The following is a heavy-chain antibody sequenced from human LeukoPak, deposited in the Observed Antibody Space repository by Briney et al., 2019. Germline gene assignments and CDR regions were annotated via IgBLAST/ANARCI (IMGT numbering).Heavy chain of an antibody. CDR3: ARVAYGYYYMDV. CDR2: VSSDGGST. D-gene: IGHD4-17*01. CDR1: GFTFSSYV. Sequence: GGSLRLSCAASGFTFSSYVMQWVRQAPGKGLEYVSAVSSDGGSTYYANSVKGRFTISRGNSKNTLYLQMGSLRVEDMAVYYCARVAYGYYYMDVWGKGTTVTVSS. V-gene: IGHV3-64*01. J-gene: IGHJ6*03.